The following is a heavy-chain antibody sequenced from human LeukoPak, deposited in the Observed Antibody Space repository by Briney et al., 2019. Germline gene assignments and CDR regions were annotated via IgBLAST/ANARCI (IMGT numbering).Heavy chain of an antibody. V-gene: IGHV3-21*01. D-gene: IGHD1-1*01. Sequence: GGSLRLSCAASGFTFSSYNMNWVRQAPGKGLEWVSSITSSSSYIYYADSVKGRFTISRDDAKNSLYLQMNSLGAEDTAVYYCARVPAGYIDPWGQGTLVTVSS. J-gene: IGHJ5*02. CDR3: ARVPAGYIDP. CDR1: GFTFSSYN. CDR2: ITSSSSYI.